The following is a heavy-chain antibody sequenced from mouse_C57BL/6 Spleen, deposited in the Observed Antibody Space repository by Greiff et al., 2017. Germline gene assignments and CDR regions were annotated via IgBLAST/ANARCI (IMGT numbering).Heavy chain of an antibody. CDR1: GFTFSSYG. Sequence: EVKVVESGGDLVKPGGSLKLSCAASGFTFSSYGMSWVRQTPDKRLEWVATISSGGSYTYYPDSVKGRFTISRDNAKNTLYLQMSSLKSEDTAVYYCASGGGSSLFDYWGQGTTLTVSS. CDR3: ASGGGSSLFDY. J-gene: IGHJ2*01. CDR2: ISSGGSYT. D-gene: IGHD1-1*01. V-gene: IGHV5-6*01.